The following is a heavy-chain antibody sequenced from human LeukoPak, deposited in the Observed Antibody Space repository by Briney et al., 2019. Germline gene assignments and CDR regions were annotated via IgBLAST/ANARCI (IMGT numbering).Heavy chain of an antibody. Sequence: GRSLRLSCAASGFTFSSYAMHWVRQAPGKGLEWVAVISYDGSNKYYADSVKGRFTISRDNSKNTLYLQMDSLRAEDTAVYYCAKDRREGSSGRLVVGWFDPWGQGTLVTVSS. CDR3: AKDRREGSSGRLVVGWFDP. V-gene: IGHV3-30-3*01. D-gene: IGHD6-19*01. CDR1: GFTFSSYA. CDR2: ISYDGSNK. J-gene: IGHJ5*02.